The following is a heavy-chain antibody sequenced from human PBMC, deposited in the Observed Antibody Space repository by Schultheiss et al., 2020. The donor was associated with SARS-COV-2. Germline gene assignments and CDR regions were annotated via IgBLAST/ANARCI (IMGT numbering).Heavy chain of an antibody. J-gene: IGHJ5*02. V-gene: IGHV3-30*03. D-gene: IGHD7-27*01. CDR3: ARDKVTWNWGALAS. CDR1: GFTFSSYG. CDR2: ISYDGSNK. Sequence: GESLKISCGASGFTFSSYGMHWVRQAPGKGLEWVAVISYDGSNKYYADSVKGRFTISRDNSKNTLYLQMNSLRDEDTAVYYCARDKVTWNWGALASWGQGVRVTVSS.